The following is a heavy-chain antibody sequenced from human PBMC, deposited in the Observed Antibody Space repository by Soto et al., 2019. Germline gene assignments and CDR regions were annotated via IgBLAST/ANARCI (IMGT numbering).Heavy chain of an antibody. V-gene: IGHV1-18*01. D-gene: IGHD2-2*01. CDR2: INTYNGNT. Sequence: VASVKVSCKASGYTLTRYVITWVRQAPGQGLEWKGWINTYNGNTNYAQNLQGRVTMTTDTSTSIAYMELRSLRSDDTAVYFCAREWCKTSTNCYGVDYWGQGTPVTVSS. CDR1: GYTLTRYV. J-gene: IGHJ4*02. CDR3: AREWCKTSTNCYGVDY.